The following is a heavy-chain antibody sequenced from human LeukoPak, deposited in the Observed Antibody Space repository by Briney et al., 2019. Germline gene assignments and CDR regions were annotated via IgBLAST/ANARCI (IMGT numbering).Heavy chain of an antibody. Sequence: GGSLRLSCAASGFTFSIYYMHWVRQAPGKGLEWVSSISSSSSYIYYADSVKGRFTISRDNAKNSLYLQMNSLRAEDTAVYYCARGYSGSYLFDYWGQGTLVTVSS. D-gene: IGHD1-26*01. CDR3: ARGYSGSYLFDY. V-gene: IGHV3-21*01. J-gene: IGHJ4*02. CDR1: GFTFSIYY. CDR2: ISSSSSYI.